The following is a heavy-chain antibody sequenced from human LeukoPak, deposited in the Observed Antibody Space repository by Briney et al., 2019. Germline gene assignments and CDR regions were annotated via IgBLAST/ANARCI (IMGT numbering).Heavy chain of an antibody. CDR1: GGTFSSYA. Sequence: GSSVKVSCKASGGTFSSYAISWVRQAPGQGLEWMGGIIPIFGTANYAQKFQGRVTITADESTSTAYMELSSLRSEDTAVYYCARDQARWDCSSTSCYPPGDWFDPWGQGTLVTVSS. CDR3: ARDQARWDCSSTSCYPPGDWFDP. V-gene: IGHV1-69*01. D-gene: IGHD2-2*01. J-gene: IGHJ5*02. CDR2: IIPIFGTA.